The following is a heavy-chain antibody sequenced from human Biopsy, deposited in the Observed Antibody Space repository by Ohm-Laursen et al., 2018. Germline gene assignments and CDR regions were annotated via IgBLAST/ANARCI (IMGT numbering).Heavy chain of an antibody. V-gene: IGHV1-69*01. Sequence: SSVKVSCKFSGGTFGNYAISWVRQAPGQGLEWMGGIITFFRTVNYAQKFQGRLSITADESTTTAYMELSSLRSEDTAIYYCAPQTPRDPAILTDGYHYDIAVWGQGTTVTVSS. CDR1: GGTFGNYA. D-gene: IGHD3-9*01. CDR3: APQTPRDPAILTDGYHYDIAV. J-gene: IGHJ6*02. CDR2: IITFFRTV.